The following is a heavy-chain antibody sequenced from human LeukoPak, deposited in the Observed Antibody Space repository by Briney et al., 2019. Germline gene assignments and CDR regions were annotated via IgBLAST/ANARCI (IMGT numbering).Heavy chain of an antibody. V-gene: IGHV3-23*01. Sequence: GGSLRLSCAASGFTFSSYAMSWVRQAPGKGLEWVSAISGSGGSTYYADSVKGRFTISRDNSRNTLYLQMNSLRAEDTAVYYCAKGQAFGDYYFDYWGQGTLVTVSS. CDR2: ISGSGGST. CDR3: AKGQAFGDYYFDY. D-gene: IGHD2/OR15-2a*01. J-gene: IGHJ4*02. CDR1: GFTFSSYA.